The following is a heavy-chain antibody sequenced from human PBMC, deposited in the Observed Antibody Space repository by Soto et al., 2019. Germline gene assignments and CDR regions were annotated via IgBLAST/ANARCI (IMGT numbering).Heavy chain of an antibody. CDR3: ATRGYSYGRPFDY. J-gene: IGHJ4*02. V-gene: IGHV4-30-4*01. CDR1: GGSISSGDYY. CDR2: IYYSGST. D-gene: IGHD5-18*01. Sequence: SETLSLTCTVSGGSISSGDYYWSWIRQPPGKGLEWIGNIYYSGSTYYNPSLKSRVTISVDTSKNQFSLKLSSVTAADTAVYYCATRGYSYGRPFDYWGQGTLVTVSS.